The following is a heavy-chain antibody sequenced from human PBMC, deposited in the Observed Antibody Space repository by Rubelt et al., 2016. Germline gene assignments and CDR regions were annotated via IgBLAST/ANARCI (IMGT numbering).Heavy chain of an antibody. Sequence: QVQLQESGPGLVKPSGTLTLTCAVSGGSISSGDWWSWVRQSPGKGLEWVGEIFHSGSSNHNLSFKSRGTVSLDKAKNQFSLGLTSVTAADTAVYYCVRGGTGTLHYAHAMDVWGQGTAVTVSS. CDR1: GGSISSGDW. J-gene: IGHJ6*02. CDR2: IFHSGSS. D-gene: IGHD1/OR15-1a*01. CDR3: VRGGTGTLHYAHAMDV. V-gene: IGHV4-4*02.